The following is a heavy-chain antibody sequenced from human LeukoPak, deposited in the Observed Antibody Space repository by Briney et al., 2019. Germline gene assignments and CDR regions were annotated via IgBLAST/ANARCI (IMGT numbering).Heavy chain of an antibody. CDR1: GFTFTSYT. D-gene: IGHD4-17*01. V-gene: IGHV3-21*01. CDR3: AKTYGHFDD. Sequence: GGSLRLSCAASGFTFTSYTMNWVRQAPGKGLEWASSITSSSSYIYYADSVKGRFTISRDNAKNSLYLQMTSLRVEDTAVYYCAKTYGHFDDWGQGTLVTVSS. J-gene: IGHJ4*02. CDR2: ITSSSSYI.